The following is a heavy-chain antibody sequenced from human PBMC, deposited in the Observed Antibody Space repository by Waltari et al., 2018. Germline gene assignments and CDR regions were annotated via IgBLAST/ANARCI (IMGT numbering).Heavy chain of an antibody. V-gene: IGHV4-34*01. J-gene: IGHJ4*02. CDR2: INHSVST. CDR1: GGSFSGYF. CDR3: ARVEGFASGSPRFDY. D-gene: IGHD3-10*01. Sequence: QVRLQQWGAGLLKPSETLSLTCAVYGGSFSGYFWTWLRQSSGKGLEWIGEINHSVSTTYNPSLKSRVTISVDTSKNQFSLKLTSVTAADTAVYYCARVEGFASGSPRFDYWGQGTLVTVSS.